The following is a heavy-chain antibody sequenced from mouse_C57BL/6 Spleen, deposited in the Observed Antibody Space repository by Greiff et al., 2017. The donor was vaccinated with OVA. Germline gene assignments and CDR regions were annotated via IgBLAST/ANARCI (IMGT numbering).Heavy chain of an antibody. J-gene: IGHJ4*01. CDR3: ARHRNSNYAYYAMDY. D-gene: IGHD2-5*01. CDR2: ISGGGGNT. V-gene: IGHV5-9*01. CDR1: GFTFSSYT. Sequence: EVKVVESGGGLVKPGGSLKLSCAASGFTFSSYTMSWVRQTPEKRLEWVATISGGGGNTYYPDSVKGRFTISRDNAKNTLYLQMSSLRSEDTALYYCARHRNSNYAYYAMDYWGQGTSVTVSS.